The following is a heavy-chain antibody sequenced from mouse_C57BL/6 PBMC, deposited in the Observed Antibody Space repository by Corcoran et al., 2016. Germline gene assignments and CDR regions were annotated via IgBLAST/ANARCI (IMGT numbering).Heavy chain of an antibody. D-gene: IGHD2-12*01. Sequence: QVQLKQSGAELVRPGASVKLSCKASGYTFTDYYINWVKQRPGQGLEWIARIYPGSGNTYYNEKFKGKATLTAEKSSSTAYMQLSSLTSEDSAVYFCAREILAYYSLPMDYWGQGTSVTVSS. V-gene: IGHV1-76*01. J-gene: IGHJ4*01. CDR2: IYPGSGNT. CDR3: AREILAYYSLPMDY. CDR1: GYTFTDYY.